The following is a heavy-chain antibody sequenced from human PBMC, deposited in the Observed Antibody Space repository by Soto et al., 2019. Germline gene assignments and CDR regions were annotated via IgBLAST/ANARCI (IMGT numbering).Heavy chain of an antibody. CDR1: GFTFSTYG. J-gene: IGHJ4*02. CDR2: ISYDGSNK. Sequence: GGSLRLSCAASGFTFSTYGMHWVRQAPGKGLEWVAVISYDGSNKYYADSVKGRFTISRDNSKNTLYLQMNSLSTEDTAVYYCARDRRGSRDTAMLLYFDYWGQGTLVTVSP. CDR3: ARDRRGSRDTAMLLYFDY. V-gene: IGHV3-30*03. D-gene: IGHD5-18*01.